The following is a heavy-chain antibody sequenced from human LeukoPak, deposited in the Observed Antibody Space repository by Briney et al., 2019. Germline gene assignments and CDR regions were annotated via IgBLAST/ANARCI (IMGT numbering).Heavy chain of an antibody. J-gene: IGHJ4*02. D-gene: IGHD4-17*01. CDR2: INHSGST. Sequence: SETLSLTCAVYGGSFSGYYWSWIRQPPGKGLEWIGEINHSGSTNYNPSLKSRVTMSVDTSKNQFSLKLSSVTAADTAVYYCARNPGSDYPEWWGQGTLVTVSS. CDR1: GGSFSGYY. CDR3: ARNPGSDYPEW. V-gene: IGHV4-34*01.